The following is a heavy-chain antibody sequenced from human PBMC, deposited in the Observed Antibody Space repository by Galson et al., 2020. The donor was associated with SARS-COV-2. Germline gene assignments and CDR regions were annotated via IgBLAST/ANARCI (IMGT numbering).Heavy chain of an antibody. CDR2: ISYDGNNK. V-gene: IGHV3-30*18. D-gene: IGHD3-10*01. J-gene: IGHJ4*02. Sequence: GESLKISCASSGFSFSIYGMHWVCQAPGKGLEWVAVISYDGNNKYYADSVKGRFTISRDNSKNTLHLEMNSLRPEDTAVYFCAKDSSGYYYGSGSYQPHWGQGTLVTVSS. CDR3: AKDSSGYYYGSGSYQPH. CDR1: GFSFSIYG.